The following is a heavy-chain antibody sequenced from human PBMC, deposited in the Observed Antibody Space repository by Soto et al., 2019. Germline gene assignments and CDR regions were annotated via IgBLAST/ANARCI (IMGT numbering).Heavy chain of an antibody. CDR3: LQTVMVLSITGGHSFDY. V-gene: IGHV2-5*01. CDR1: AFSLSTNGVG. Sequence: QITLEESGPTLVKPTQTLTLTCTFSAFSLSTNGVGVGWIRQPPGKPLEWLAVIYWNEDKRYSRSLKSMLSITPHTSNTPVVLTMTTMHPLDPATCYWLQTVMVLSITGGHSFDYWCPGILVTVSS. CDR2: IYWNEDK. J-gene: IGHJ4*02. D-gene: IGHD2-8*01.